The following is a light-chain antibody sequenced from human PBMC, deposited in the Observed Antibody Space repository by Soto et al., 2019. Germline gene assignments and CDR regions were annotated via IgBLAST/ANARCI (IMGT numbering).Light chain of an antibody. V-gene: IGKV3-20*01. CDR2: GAS. J-gene: IGKJ4*01. CDR1: QSVRNNY. Sequence: EIVLTQSPGTLASSPGERATLSCRASQSVRNNYLGWYQQKPGQAPRLLLYGASTRATGIPARFSGSGSGTEFTLTISSLQAEDVAVYYCQQYFRTPPLTFGGGTKVDI. CDR3: QQYFRTPPLT.